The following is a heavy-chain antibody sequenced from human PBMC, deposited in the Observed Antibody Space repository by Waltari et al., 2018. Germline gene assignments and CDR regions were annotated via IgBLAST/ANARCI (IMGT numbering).Heavy chain of an antibody. CDR1: GGSISSGDYY. Sequence: QVQLQESGPGLVKPSQTLSLTCTVSGGSISSGDYYWSWIRQPPGKGLEWIGYIYYSGGTSYNPSLESRLTISVDTSKNQFSLRLSSVTAADTAVYYCARARGGMTDGFDIWGQGTMVTVSS. CDR3: ARARGGMTDGFDI. CDR2: IYYSGGT. J-gene: IGHJ3*02. V-gene: IGHV4-30-4*08. D-gene: IGHD3-16*01.